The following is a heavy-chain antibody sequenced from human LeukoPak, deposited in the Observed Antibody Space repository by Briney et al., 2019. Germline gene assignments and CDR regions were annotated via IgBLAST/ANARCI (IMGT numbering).Heavy chain of an antibody. D-gene: IGHD5-12*01. J-gene: IGHJ4*02. CDR2: INQDGSGT. CDR1: GFTFNRYW. Sequence: GGSLRLSCADSGFTFNRYWMSWVRQAPGKGLEWVAHINQDGSGTYYVDSVKGRFTISRDNAKNSLFLQMNSLRVEDTAVYYCARLGYSAYDTYYFDYWGQGTLVTVSS. CDR3: ARLGYSAYDTYYFDY. V-gene: IGHV3-7*04.